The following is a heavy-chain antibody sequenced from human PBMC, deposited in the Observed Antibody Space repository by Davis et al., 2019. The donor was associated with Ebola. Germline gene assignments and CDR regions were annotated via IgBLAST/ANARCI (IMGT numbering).Heavy chain of an antibody. V-gene: IGHV3-33*01. Sequence: PGGSLRLSCAASGFTFSSYGMHWVRQAPGKGLEWVAVIWYDGSNKYYADSVKGRFTISRDNSKNTLYLQMNSLRAEDTAVYYCAREGYCSSTSCSRVVYWGQGTLVTVSS. CDR2: IWYDGSNK. J-gene: IGHJ4*02. D-gene: IGHD2-2*01. CDR3: AREGYCSSTSCSRVVY. CDR1: GFTFSSYG.